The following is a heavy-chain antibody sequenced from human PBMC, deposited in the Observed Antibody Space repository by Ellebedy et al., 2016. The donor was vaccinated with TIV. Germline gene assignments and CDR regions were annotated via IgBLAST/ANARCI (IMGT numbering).Heavy chain of an antibody. CDR1: GFTLSNRW. J-gene: IGHJ4*01. CDR3: ACGLSSSWYY. CDR2: INRDVSRT. Sequence: GESLKISXAASGFTLSNRWMHWVRQAPGKGLVWLSAINRDVSRTTYADPVKGRFTISRDNAKDTLYLQMNSLRAEDTAVYFCACGLSSSWYYWGHGTVVTVSS. D-gene: IGHD6-13*01. V-gene: IGHV3-74*01.